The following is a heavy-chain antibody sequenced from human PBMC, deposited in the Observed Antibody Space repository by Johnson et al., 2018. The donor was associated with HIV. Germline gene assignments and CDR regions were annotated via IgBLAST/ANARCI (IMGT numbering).Heavy chain of an antibody. V-gene: IGHV3-15*01. CDR3: TTDLAAVGSGAFDI. CDR2: IKRKTDGGTT. D-gene: IGHD6-13*01. Sequence: VQLVESGGGLVKPGGFLRLSCTASGFTFSNVWMSWVRQAPGKGLEWVGRIKRKTDGGTTDYAAPVKGRFTISRDDSKNTLYLQMNSLKTEDTVVYYCTTDLAAVGSGAFDIWGQGTMVTVSS. J-gene: IGHJ3*02. CDR1: GFTFSNVW.